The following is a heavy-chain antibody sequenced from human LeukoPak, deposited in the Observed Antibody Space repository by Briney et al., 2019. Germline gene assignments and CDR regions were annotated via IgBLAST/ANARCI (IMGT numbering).Heavy chain of an antibody. D-gene: IGHD6-13*01. Sequence: ASVKVSCKASDYTFTSYGINWVRQAPGQGLEWMGMINPSGGSTTFAQKFQGRVTMTRDTSMSTVYMELSILRSEDTAVYYCAREGTFSSPRNWFDPWGQGTLVTVSS. V-gene: IGHV1-46*01. J-gene: IGHJ5*02. CDR1: DYTFTSYG. CDR3: AREGTFSSPRNWFDP. CDR2: INPSGGST.